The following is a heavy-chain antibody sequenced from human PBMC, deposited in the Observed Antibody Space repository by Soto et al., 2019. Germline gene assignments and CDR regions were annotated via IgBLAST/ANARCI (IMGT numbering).Heavy chain of an antibody. CDR3: AKDTYYYDSSGYYPSNLNFDY. CDR1: GYTFTSYA. CDR2: INAGNGNT. V-gene: IGHV1-3*01. J-gene: IGHJ4*02. Sequence: GASVKVSCKASGYTFTSYAMHWVRQAPGQRLEWMGWINAGNGNTKYSQKFQGRVTITRDTSASTAYMELSSLRSEDTAVYYCAKDTYYYDSSGYYPSNLNFDYWGQGTLVTVYS. D-gene: IGHD3-22*01.